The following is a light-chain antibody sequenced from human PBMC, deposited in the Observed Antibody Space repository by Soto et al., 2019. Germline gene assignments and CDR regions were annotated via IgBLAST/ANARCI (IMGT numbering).Light chain of an antibody. CDR1: ENVRTF. V-gene: IGKV3-11*01. J-gene: IGKJ5*01. CDR2: GAS. CDR3: QQYGSSPIT. Sequence: EVVLTQSPATLSLSPGERATLSCRASENVRTFVDWYQQKPGQAPRLLIYGASNRATGIPARFSGSGSGTDFTLTISDLEPEDFAVYYCQQYGSSPITFGQGTRLEIK.